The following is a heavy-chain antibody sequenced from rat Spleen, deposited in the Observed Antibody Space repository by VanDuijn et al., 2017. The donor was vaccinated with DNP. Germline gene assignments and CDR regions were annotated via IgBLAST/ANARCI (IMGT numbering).Heavy chain of an antibody. CDR1: GFTFSDYN. J-gene: IGHJ2*01. V-gene: IGHV5S10*01. CDR2: IFYDGSST. Sequence: EVQLVESGGDLVQPGRSLKLSCAASGFTFSDYNMAWVRQAPKKGLEWVATIFYDGSSTYYRDSVKGRFTVSRDNAKSTLYLQMDSLRSEDTATYYCSTGDGWGQGVMVTVSS. D-gene: IGHD1-12*02. CDR3: STGDG.